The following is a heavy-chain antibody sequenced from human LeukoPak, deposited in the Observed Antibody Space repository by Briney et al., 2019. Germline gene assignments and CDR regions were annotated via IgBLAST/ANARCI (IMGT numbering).Heavy chain of an antibody. Sequence: GGSLRLSCAASGFTLGNYAMSWVRQTPGKGLEWVSVTSGSGKVTSHAESVKGRFTISRDNSNNAVYLQMDSLRAEDTAVYYCARGDFAGPPDVYYYYMDVWGKGTTVTVSS. CDR1: GFTLGNYA. CDR3: ARGDFAGPPDVYYYYMDV. J-gene: IGHJ6*03. CDR2: TSGSGKVT. V-gene: IGHV3-23*01. D-gene: IGHD3-3*01.